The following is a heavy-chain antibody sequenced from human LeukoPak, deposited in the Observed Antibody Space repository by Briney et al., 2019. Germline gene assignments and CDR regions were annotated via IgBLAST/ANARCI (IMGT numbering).Heavy chain of an antibody. V-gene: IGHV3-23*01. Sequence: GGSLRLSCVASGFTLRSYVMNWVRQTPGKGLEWVSSISGSGDSTFYADSVKGRFSISRDNSKNTLYLQMNSLRGEDTAVYSCARGQRRHIDMAPSFDYWGQGTLVTVSS. CDR1: GFTLRSYV. D-gene: IGHD5-24*01. J-gene: IGHJ4*02. CDR3: ARGQRRHIDMAPSFDY. CDR2: ISGSGDST.